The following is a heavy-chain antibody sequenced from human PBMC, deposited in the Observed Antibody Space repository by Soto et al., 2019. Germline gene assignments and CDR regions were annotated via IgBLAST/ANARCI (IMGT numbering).Heavy chain of an antibody. V-gene: IGHV3-23*01. J-gene: IGHJ4*02. CDR1: GFTFSSYA. CDR2: ISISGDET. CDR3: AKRYISGCYGPIDY. Sequence: PGGSLRLSCAASGFTFSSYAMSWVRQAPGKGLEWVAVISISGDETYYADSVKGRFTISRDNSKNTLYLQMNSLRAEDTAIYYWAKRYISGCYGPIDYWGQGTLVTVSS. D-gene: IGHD6-19*01.